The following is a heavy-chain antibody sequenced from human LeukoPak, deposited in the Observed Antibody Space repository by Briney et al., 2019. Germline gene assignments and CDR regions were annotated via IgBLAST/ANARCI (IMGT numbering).Heavy chain of an antibody. J-gene: IGHJ4*02. D-gene: IGHD1-26*01. CDR3: ARGSGSFSGGFDY. V-gene: IGHV3-74*01. CDR1: GFTFSTYW. CDR2: INPDGSRT. Sequence: GGSLRLSCAASGFTFSTYWVYWVCQAPGKGLGWVSRINPDGSRTDYADSVKRRFTISRDNAKNTLYLQMNSLRAEVTAVDYCARGSGSFSGGFDYWGQGTLVTVSS.